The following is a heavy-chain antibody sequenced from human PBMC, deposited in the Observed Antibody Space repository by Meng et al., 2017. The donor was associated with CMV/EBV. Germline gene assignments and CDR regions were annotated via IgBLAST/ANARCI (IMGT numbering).Heavy chain of an antibody. CDR1: VFTFSSYG. V-gene: IGHV3-30*02. J-gene: IGHJ4*02. D-gene: IGHD2-15*01. CDR2: IRYDGSNK. CDR3: AKGWELPPFDY. Sequence: VQVVGWGGGVVQAGGSLRLSCAASVFTFSSYGMHWVRQAPGKGLEWVAFIRYDGSNKYYADSVKGRFTISRDNSKNTLYLQMNSLRAEDTAVYYCAKGWELPPFDYWGQGTLVTVSS.